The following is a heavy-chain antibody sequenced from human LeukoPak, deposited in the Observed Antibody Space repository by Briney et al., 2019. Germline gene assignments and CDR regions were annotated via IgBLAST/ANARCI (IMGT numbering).Heavy chain of an antibody. V-gene: IGHV1-46*01. CDR2: IKPSGGST. Sequence: ASVKVSCKASGYTFTSYDINWVRQATGQGLEWMGIIKPSGGSTLYAQKFQGRVTVTSDMSTSTVYVELSSLRSEDTAVYYCAREVPENFNFDYWGQGTLVTVSS. J-gene: IGHJ4*02. D-gene: IGHD2/OR15-2a*01. CDR3: AREVPENFNFDY. CDR1: GYTFTSYD.